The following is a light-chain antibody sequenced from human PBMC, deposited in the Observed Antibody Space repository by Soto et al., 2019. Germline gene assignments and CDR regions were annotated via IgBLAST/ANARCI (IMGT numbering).Light chain of an antibody. CDR1: SSDVGAYNY. J-gene: IGLJ1*01. CDR2: RNN. V-gene: IGLV1-47*01. Sequence: QSALTQPPSASGSPGQSVTISCTGTSSDVGAYNYVSWYQQHPGKAPKLLIYRNNQRPSGVPDRFSGSKSGTSASLAISGLRSEDEADYYCAAWDDSLSGQVFGTGTKLTVL. CDR3: AAWDDSLSGQV.